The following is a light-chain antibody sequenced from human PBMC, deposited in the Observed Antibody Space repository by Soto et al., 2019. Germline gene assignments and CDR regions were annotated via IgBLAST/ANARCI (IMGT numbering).Light chain of an antibody. CDR3: QQHADWPLT. J-gene: IGKJ4*01. Sequence: EIVLTQSPATLSLSPGERATLSCRASQSVSSTSFTWLQQKPGQAPRLLIYDVSTRATGIPARFSGSGSGTDFTLTISSLEPEDFAVYYCQQHADWPLTFGGGTKVEIK. V-gene: IGKV3-11*01. CDR2: DVS. CDR1: QSVSSTS.